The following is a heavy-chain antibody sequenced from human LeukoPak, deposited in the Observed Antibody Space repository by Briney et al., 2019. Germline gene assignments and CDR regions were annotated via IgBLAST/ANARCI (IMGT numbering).Heavy chain of an antibody. CDR3: AGDKTTGGWYEFDY. CDR2: ISGSGGST. V-gene: IGHV3-23*01. D-gene: IGHD6-19*01. Sequence: GSLRLSCAASGFTFSSYAMTWVRQAPGKGLEWVSAISGSGGSTYYADSVKGRFTISRDTSKNTVSLQMNSLRAEDTAVYYCAGDKTTGGWYEFDYWGQGTLVTVSS. J-gene: IGHJ4*02. CDR1: GFTFSSYA.